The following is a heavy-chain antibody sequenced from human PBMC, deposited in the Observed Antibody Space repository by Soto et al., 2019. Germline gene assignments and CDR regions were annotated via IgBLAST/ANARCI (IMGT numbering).Heavy chain of an antibody. CDR3: ARGGWELDDDAFDI. CDR1: GFTFSSYD. D-gene: IGHD1-26*01. CDR2: IGTAGDT. Sequence: EVQLVESGGGLVQPGGSLRLSCAASGFTFSSYDMHWVRQATGKGLEWVSAIGTAGDTYYPGSVKGRFTISRENAKNSVYIQMNSLRAGDTAVYYCARGGWELDDDAFDIWGQGTMVTVSS. J-gene: IGHJ3*02. V-gene: IGHV3-13*01.